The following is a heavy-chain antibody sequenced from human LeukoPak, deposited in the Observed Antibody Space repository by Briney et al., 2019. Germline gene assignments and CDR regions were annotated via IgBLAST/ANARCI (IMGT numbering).Heavy chain of an antibody. J-gene: IGHJ4*02. Sequence: GGSLRLSCAASGFTFSSYAMSWVRQAPATGLEWVSASSGSGGSTYYADSVKGRFTISRDNSKNTLYLQMNSLRAEDTVIYYCAKEGGIAAAGALDYWGQGTLVTVSS. CDR3: AKEGGIAAAGALDY. V-gene: IGHV3-23*01. CDR1: GFTFSSYA. D-gene: IGHD6-13*01. CDR2: SSGSGGST.